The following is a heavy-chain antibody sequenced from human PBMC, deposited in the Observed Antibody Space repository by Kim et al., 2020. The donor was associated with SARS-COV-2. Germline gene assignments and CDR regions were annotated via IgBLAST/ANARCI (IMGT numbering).Heavy chain of an antibody. CDR2: IYPGDSDT. J-gene: IGHJ3*02. V-gene: IGHV5-51*01. CDR3: ARRGGSRAVYCSSTSCYLPPAAGRNAFDI. D-gene: IGHD2-2*01. Sequence: GESLKISCKGSGYSFTSYWIGWVRQMPGKGLEWMGIIYPGDSDTRYSPSFQGQVTISADKSISTAYLQWSSLKASDTAMYYCARRGGSRAVYCSSTSCYLPPAAGRNAFDIWGQGTMVTVSS. CDR1: GYSFTSYW.